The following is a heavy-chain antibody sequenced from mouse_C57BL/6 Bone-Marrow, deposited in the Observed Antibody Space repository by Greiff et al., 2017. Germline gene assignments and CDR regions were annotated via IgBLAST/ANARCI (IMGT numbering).Heavy chain of an antibody. Sequence: VQLQQSGAELARPGASVKLSCKASGYPFTSSGISLVKQRTGQGLEWIGEIYPRSGNTYYNEKFKGKATLTADKSSSTAYMELRSLTSEDSAVYFCASPLYGSSPAWFAYWGQATLVTVSA. CDR2: IYPRSGNT. CDR3: ASPLYGSSPAWFAY. CDR1: GYPFTSSG. D-gene: IGHD1-1*01. J-gene: IGHJ3*01. V-gene: IGHV1-81*01.